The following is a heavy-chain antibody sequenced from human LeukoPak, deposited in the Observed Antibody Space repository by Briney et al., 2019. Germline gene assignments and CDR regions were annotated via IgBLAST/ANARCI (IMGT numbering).Heavy chain of an antibody. D-gene: IGHD1-26*01. V-gene: IGHV3-7*05. Sequence: QPGGSLRLSCAASGFTFSRYWMSWVRQAPGKGLEWVASIKQDGSERYYVDSVKGRFTISSDNAKNSVYVQMNSLRAEDTAVYYCAVKGGTPGRFDYWGQGTLVTVSS. CDR1: GFTFSRYW. CDR2: IKQDGSER. J-gene: IGHJ4*02. CDR3: AVKGGTPGRFDY.